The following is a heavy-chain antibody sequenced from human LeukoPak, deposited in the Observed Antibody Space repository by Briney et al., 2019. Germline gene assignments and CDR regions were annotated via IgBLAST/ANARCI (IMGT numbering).Heavy chain of an antibody. J-gene: IGHJ4*02. CDR1: EFTLSSYN. CDR3: ARVVTDILTGTYFDY. D-gene: IGHD3-9*01. CDR2: ISYRSSDI. Sequence: PGGSLRLSCAASEFTLSSYNMKWVRQAPGKGLEWVSSISYRSSDIEYADSVKGRFTISRDNAKNSLYLQMNSLRAEDTAVYYCARVVTDILTGTYFDYWGQGTVVTVSS. V-gene: IGHV3-21*01.